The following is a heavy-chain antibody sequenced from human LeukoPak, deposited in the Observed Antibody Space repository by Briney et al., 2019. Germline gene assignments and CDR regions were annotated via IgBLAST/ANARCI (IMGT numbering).Heavy chain of an antibody. CDR3: ARDPTTIIAVAGRYYFDY. J-gene: IGHJ4*02. Sequence: SVKVSCKASGGTFSNYAISWVRQAPGQGLEWMGAIIPIFGTANYAQKFQGRVTITADESTSTAYMELSSLRSEDTAVYYCARDPTTIIAVAGRYYFDYWGQGTLVTVSS. CDR2: IIPIFGTA. D-gene: IGHD6-19*01. CDR1: GGTFSNYA. V-gene: IGHV1-69*13.